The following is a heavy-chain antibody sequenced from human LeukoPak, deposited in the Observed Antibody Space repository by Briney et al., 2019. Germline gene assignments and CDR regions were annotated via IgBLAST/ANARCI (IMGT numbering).Heavy chain of an antibody. J-gene: IGHJ6*02. CDR2: ISYDGSNK. CDR1: GFIFSSYA. V-gene: IGHV3-30-3*01. CDR3: ARDIAAAGTLLIYYYGMDV. D-gene: IGHD6-13*01. Sequence: PGGSLRLSCAASGFIFSSYAMHWVRQAPGKGLEWVAVISYDGSNKYYADSVKGRFTISRDNSKNTLYLQMNSLRAEDTAVYYCARDIAAAGTLLIYYYGMDVWGQGTTVTVSS.